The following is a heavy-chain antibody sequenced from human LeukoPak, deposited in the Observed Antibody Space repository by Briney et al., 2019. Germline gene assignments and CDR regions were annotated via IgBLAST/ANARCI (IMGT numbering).Heavy chain of an antibody. J-gene: IGHJ3*01. CDR3: IRAPGEWEPM. CDR2: IKSKTDGGTT. Sequence: PGGSLRLSCAASGLTFSNAWMSWVRQAPGKGLEWVGRIKSKTDGGTTDYGAPVKGRFIISRDDSKNTLYLQMNGLKIEDTAVYYCIRAPGEWEPMGAQGPMVPV. CDR1: GLTFSNAW. D-gene: IGHD1-26*01. V-gene: IGHV3-15*01.